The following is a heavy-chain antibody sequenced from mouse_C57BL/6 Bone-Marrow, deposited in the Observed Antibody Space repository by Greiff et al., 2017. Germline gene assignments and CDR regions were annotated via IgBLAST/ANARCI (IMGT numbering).Heavy chain of an antibody. Sequence: VKLQESGAELVRPGASVTLSCKASGYTFTDYEMHWVKQTPVHGLEWIGAIDPETGGTAYNQKFKGKAILTADKSSSTAYMELRSLTSEDSAVYYCTRSDYYGSSFDYWGQGTTRTVSA. CDR2: IDPETGGT. CDR1: GYTFTDYE. D-gene: IGHD1-1*01. J-gene: IGHJ2*01. CDR3: TRSDYYGSSFDY. V-gene: IGHV1-15*01.